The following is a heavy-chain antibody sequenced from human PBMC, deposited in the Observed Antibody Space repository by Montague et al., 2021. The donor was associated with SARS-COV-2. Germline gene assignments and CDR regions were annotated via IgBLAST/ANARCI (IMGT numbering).Heavy chain of an antibody. Sequence: SETLSLTCAVYGGSFSGYYWSWIRQPPGKGLEWIGEINHSGGTNYNPSLKSRVTISVDTSKKQFSLNLSFVTAADTAVYYCARGSPRKYYDTLTAYRANWFDPWGQGTLVTVSS. CDR3: ARGSPRKYYDTLTAYRANWFDP. CDR2: INHSGGT. CDR1: GGSFSGYY. D-gene: IGHD3-9*01. J-gene: IGHJ5*02. V-gene: IGHV4-34*01.